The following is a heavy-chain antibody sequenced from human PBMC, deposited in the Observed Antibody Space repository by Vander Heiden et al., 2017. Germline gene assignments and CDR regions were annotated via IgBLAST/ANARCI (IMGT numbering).Heavy chain of an antibody. CDR3: ARPEPQSSGLFGMDV. J-gene: IGHJ6*02. CDR2: IFSTDEK. CDR1: GFSPCTARMG. V-gene: IGHV2-26*01. Sequence: VTLQQSGPVLVTPTATLTLTCSVSGFSPCTARMGVSGIRQPPGKALEGLAQIFSTDEKSYSTARKSRLTISKDTAKSQVARTMTKMDPVDTATYYCARPEPQSSGLFGMDVWGQGTTVTVSS. D-gene: IGHD6-19*01.